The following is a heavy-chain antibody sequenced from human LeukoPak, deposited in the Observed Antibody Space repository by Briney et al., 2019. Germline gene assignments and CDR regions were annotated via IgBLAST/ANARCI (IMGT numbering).Heavy chain of an antibody. CDR2: ISSSSSYT. D-gene: IGHD3-10*01. V-gene: IGHV3-11*03. CDR1: GFTFSDYY. CDR3: AADPMVRGVDDY. Sequence: GGSLRLSCAASGFTFSDYYMSWIRQAPGKGLEWVSYISSSSSYTNYADSVKGRFTISRDNAKNSLYLQTNSLGAEDTAVYYCAADPMVRGVDDYWGQGTLVTVSS. J-gene: IGHJ4*02.